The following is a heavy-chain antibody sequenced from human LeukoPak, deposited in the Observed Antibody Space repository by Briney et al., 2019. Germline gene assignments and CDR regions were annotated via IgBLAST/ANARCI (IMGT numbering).Heavy chain of an antibody. CDR1: GFTFSSYA. J-gene: IGHJ5*02. Sequence: GSLRLSCAASGFTFSSYAMSWIRQPPGKGLEWIGEISHTGTTKYNPSLMSRATISVDTSRNRFSLTTTSVTAADTAVYYCARAVFVVVPGVLAWGPKDLRTPGWFDPWGQGTLVTVSS. CDR2: ISHTGTT. D-gene: IGHD2-2*01. CDR3: ARAVFVVVPGVLAWGPKDLRTPGWFDP. V-gene: IGHV4-34*01.